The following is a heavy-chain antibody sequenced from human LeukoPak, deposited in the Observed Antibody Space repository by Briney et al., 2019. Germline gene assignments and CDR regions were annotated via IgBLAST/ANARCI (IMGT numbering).Heavy chain of an antibody. D-gene: IGHD4-23*01. Sequence: SETLSLTCGVSGDSISSGYYWGWIRQPPGKGLEWIGSIYHSGSTYYNPSLKSRVTISVDTSKNQFSLKLSSVTAADTAIYYCARGNSDRFPPYMDYWGQGILVIVSS. CDR1: GDSISSGYY. CDR2: IYHSGST. CDR3: ARGNSDRFPPYMDY. V-gene: IGHV4-38-2*01. J-gene: IGHJ4*02.